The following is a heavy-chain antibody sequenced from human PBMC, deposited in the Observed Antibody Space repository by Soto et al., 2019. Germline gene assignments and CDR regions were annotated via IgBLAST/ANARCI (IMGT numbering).Heavy chain of an antibody. Sequence: EVQLVESGGGLVQPGGSLRLSCGASGFTFRTYWLSWVRQVPGNGLEWVANINQDGSETNYVDSVKGRFTISRDNAKNSLYLQMSSLRAEDTALYYCARDGSTSWYSYDYHGMDVWGQGTTVTVSS. V-gene: IGHV3-7*03. CDR2: INQDGSET. J-gene: IGHJ6*02. CDR1: GFTFRTYW. CDR3: ARDGSTSWYSYDYHGMDV. D-gene: IGHD5-18*01.